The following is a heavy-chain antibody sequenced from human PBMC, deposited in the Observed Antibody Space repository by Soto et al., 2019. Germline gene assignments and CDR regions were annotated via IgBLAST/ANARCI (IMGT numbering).Heavy chain of an antibody. V-gene: IGHV3-23*01. D-gene: IGHD3-10*01. Sequence: EVQLLESGGGLVQPGGSLRLSCAASGFTFSSYAMNWVRQAPGKGLEWGAVISGSGDSTYYADSVKGRFTISRDNSKNTLYLQMNSLRAEDTALYYCAKRASGSDFAYWGQGTLVTVSS. CDR1: GFTFSSYA. CDR2: ISGSGDST. J-gene: IGHJ4*02. CDR3: AKRASGSDFAY.